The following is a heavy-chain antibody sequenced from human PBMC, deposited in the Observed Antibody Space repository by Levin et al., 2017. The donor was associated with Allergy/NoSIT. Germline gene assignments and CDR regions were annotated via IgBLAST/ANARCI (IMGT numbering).Heavy chain of an antibody. CDR1: GYSFSSYW. Sequence: GASVKVSCKASGYSFSSYWVAWVRQMPGKGLEWVGSIYPVDSDTRYGPSFQGQVTITVDKSNTTAYLQLTSLKAADTAMYYCAKRAVLALSASHCGYALDLWGQGTTVAVSS. CDR2: IYPVDSDT. D-gene: IGHD6-25*01. CDR3: AKRAVLALSASHCGYALDL. V-gene: IGHV5-51*01. J-gene: IGHJ6*02.